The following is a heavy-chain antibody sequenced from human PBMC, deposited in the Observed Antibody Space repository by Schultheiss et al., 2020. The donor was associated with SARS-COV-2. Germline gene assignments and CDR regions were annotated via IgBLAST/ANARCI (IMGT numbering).Heavy chain of an antibody. V-gene: IGHV3-74*01. CDR3: ARVIPYRYCSSTSCYKDAFDI. CDR1: GFTFSDYY. CDR2: INSDGSIT. Sequence: GGSLRLSCAASGFTFSDYYMNWVRQAQGKGLEWVSRINSDGSITSYADSVKGRFTISRENAKNSLYLQMNSLRAGDTAVYYCARVIPYRYCSSTSCYKDAFDIWGQGTMVTVSS. D-gene: IGHD2-2*02. J-gene: IGHJ3*02.